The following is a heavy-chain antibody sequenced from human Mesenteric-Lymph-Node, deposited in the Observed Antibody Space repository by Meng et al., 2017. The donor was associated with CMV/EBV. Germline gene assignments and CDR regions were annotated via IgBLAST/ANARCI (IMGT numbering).Heavy chain of an antibody. V-gene: IGHV1-8*02. CDR3: ARRRDSNNWYAGFDP. CDR2: ISIYTGNT. D-gene: IGHD6-13*01. Sequence: ASVKVSCKASGYTFTNYGINWVRQAPGQGLEWMGWISIYTGNTEFVQKLQGRVTMTRNTSIRTAYMELSSLRSEDTAVYYCARRRDSNNWYAGFDPWGQGTLVTVSS. J-gene: IGHJ5*02. CDR1: GYTFTNYG.